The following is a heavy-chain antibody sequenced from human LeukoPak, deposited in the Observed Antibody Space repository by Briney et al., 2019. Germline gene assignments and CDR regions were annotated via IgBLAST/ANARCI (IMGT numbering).Heavy chain of an antibody. CDR2: ISGGSGST. V-gene: IGHV3-23*01. CDR1: GFTFRSYA. Sequence: GGSLRLSCAASGFTFRSYAMSWVRQAPGKGLEWVSTISGGSGSTDYADSVKGRFTISRDSSRNTLYLQMNSLRAEDTAVYYCAKEKALRDYDILTGYFDYWGQGTLVTVSS. D-gene: IGHD3-9*01. CDR3: AKEKALRDYDILTGYFDY. J-gene: IGHJ4*02.